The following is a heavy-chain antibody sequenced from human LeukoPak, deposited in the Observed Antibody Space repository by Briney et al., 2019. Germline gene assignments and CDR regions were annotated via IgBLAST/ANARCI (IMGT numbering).Heavy chain of an antibody. CDR1: GGSISSGGYS. CDR3: ARAFLSYFDY. CDR2: IYHSGST. V-gene: IGHV4-30-2*01. Sequence: PSETLSLTCAVSGGSISSGGYSWSWIRQPPGKGLEWIGYIYHSGSTYYNPSLKSRVAISVDRSKSQFSLKLSSVTAADTAVYYCARAFLSYFDYWGQGTLVTVSS. J-gene: IGHJ4*02.